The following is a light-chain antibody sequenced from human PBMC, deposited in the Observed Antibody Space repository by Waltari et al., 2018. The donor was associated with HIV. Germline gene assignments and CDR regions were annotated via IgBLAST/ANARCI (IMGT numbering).Light chain of an antibody. CDR1: SSNIGSKT. Sequence: QSVLTQPPSASGTPGQRVTISCSGSSSNIGSKTVNWYQQLPGTAPKPLIYYNNQRPSGVPDRFSGSKSGTSATLAISGLQSEDEADYYCAAWDRSLNGPVFGTGTKVTVL. J-gene: IGLJ1*01. CDR2: YNN. V-gene: IGLV1-44*01. CDR3: AAWDRSLNGPV.